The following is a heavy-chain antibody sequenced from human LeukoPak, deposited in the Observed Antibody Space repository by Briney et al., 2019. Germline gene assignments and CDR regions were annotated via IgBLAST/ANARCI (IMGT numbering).Heavy chain of an antibody. Sequence: GGSLRLSCVGSGFTFRSHWVNWVRQSPGKGLEWVANIKPDGIDKYYVDSARGRFTVSRDNAKNSAFLQMNSLRAEDTAIYYCATITAQTFDIWGQGTLVSVSS. J-gene: IGHJ3*02. CDR1: GFTFRSHW. CDR3: ATITAQTFDI. D-gene: IGHD5-24*01. CDR2: IKPDGIDK. V-gene: IGHV3-7*01.